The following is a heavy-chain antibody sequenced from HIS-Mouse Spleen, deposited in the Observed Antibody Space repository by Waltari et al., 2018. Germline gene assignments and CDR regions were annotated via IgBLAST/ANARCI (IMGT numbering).Heavy chain of an antibody. D-gene: IGHD6-19*01. CDR2: ISYDGIKK. J-gene: IGHJ4*02. Sequence: QVQLVESGGGVVQPGRSLRLSCAASGFTFSSYGMNWFRQAPGKGLGWVAVISYDGIKKYYADSVKGRFTISRDNSKNTLYLQMNSLRAEDTAVYYCAKASSGWLDYWGQGTLVTVSS. CDR1: GFTFSSYG. V-gene: IGHV3-30*18. CDR3: AKASSGWLDY.